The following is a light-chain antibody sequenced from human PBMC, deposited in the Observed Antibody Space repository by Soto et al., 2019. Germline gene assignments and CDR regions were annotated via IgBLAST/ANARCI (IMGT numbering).Light chain of an antibody. J-gene: IGKJ1*01. CDR3: QHYNSWLTWT. CDR1: QSVSSN. CDR2: GTS. Sequence: EIVMTQSPATLSVSSGERATLSCRASQSVSSNLAWYQQKPGQSPRLLIYGTSTRATGIPARFSGSGSGTEFTLTIDNLQSEDFAVYDGQHYNSWLTWTFGQGTKVDIK. V-gene: IGKV3-15*01.